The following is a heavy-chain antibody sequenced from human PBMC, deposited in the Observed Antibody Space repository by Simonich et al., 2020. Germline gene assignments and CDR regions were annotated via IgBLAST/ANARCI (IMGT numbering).Heavy chain of an antibody. CDR1: GYSISSGYY. D-gene: IGHD1-1*01. Sequence: QVQLQESGPGLVKPSETLSLTCAVSGYSISSGYYWGWIRQPPGKGLEWIGSIYYSGSTYYNPSLKSRVTISVDTSKNQFSLKLSSVTAADTAVYYCARDPGLTGTTSWFDPWGQGTLVTVSS. CDR3: ARDPGLTGTTSWFDP. CDR2: IYYSGST. V-gene: IGHV4-38-2*02. J-gene: IGHJ5*02.